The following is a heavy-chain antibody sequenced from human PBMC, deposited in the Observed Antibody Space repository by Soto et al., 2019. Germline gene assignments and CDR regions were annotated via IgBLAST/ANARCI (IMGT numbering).Heavy chain of an antibody. J-gene: IGHJ4*02. CDR1: GDSISSNTYY. CDR2: IYYSGST. Sequence: SETLSLTCTVSGDSISSNTYYWGWIRQPPGKGLEWIGNIYYSGSTNYNPSLKSRVTISVDTSKYQFSLKLSSVTAADTAVYYCARATYLYYGSGSYLYYFDYWGQGTLVTVSS. V-gene: IGHV4-39*07. D-gene: IGHD3-10*01. CDR3: ARATYLYYGSGSYLYYFDY.